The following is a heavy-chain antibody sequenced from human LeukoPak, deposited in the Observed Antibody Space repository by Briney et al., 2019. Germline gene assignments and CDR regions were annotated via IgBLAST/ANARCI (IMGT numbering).Heavy chain of an antibody. V-gene: IGHV3-33*08. CDR1: GFTFSSYA. Sequence: PGGSLRLSCAASGFTFSSYAMHWVRQAPGKGLEWVAVIWYDGSNKYYADSVKGRFTISRDNSKNTLYLQMNSLRAEDTAVYYCARDSYDSSGYYGYWGQGTLVTVSS. D-gene: IGHD3-22*01. CDR3: ARDSYDSSGYYGY. J-gene: IGHJ4*02. CDR2: IWYDGSNK.